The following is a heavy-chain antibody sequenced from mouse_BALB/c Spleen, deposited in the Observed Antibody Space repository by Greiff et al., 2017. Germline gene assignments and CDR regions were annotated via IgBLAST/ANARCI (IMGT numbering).Heavy chain of an antibody. J-gene: IGHJ2*01. D-gene: IGHD2-1*01. CDR3: VRDPDGNYYFDY. Sequence: QVQLKESGPGLVAPSQSLSITCTVSGFSLTSYDISWIRQPPGKGLEWLGVIWTGGGTNYNSAFMSRLSISKDNSKSQVFLKMNSLQTDDTAIYYCVRDPDGNYYFDYWGQGTTLTVSS. CDR1: GFSLTSYD. V-gene: IGHV2-9-2*01. CDR2: IWTGGGT.